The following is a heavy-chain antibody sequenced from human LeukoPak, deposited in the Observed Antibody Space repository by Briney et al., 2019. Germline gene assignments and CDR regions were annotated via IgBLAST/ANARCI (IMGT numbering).Heavy chain of an antibody. V-gene: IGHV3-30-3*01. Sequence: GGSLRLSCAASGFTFSSYAMHWVRQAPGKGLEWVAVISYHGNNEFYADSVKGRFTISRDNSKNTLYLQMSSLRTEDTAVYCCAKGSEKVGATPAFDYWGQGTLVTVSS. CDR2: ISYHGNNE. J-gene: IGHJ4*02. D-gene: IGHD1-26*01. CDR1: GFTFSSYA. CDR3: AKGSEKVGATPAFDY.